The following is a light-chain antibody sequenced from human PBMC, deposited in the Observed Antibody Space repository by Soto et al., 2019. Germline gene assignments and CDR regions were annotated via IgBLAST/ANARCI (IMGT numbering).Light chain of an antibody. Sequence: DIQMTQPPSTLSASVGDRVAITCRASQGINNYLTWYQQKPGRPPKLLIYAASTLQSGVPSRFSGLGFGTNFTLTISGPQPEDFSTYYFRQAKCFPGPYGQGTKV. CDR2: AAS. CDR1: QGINNY. CDR3: RQAKCFPGP. V-gene: IGKV1-9*01. J-gene: IGKJ1*01.